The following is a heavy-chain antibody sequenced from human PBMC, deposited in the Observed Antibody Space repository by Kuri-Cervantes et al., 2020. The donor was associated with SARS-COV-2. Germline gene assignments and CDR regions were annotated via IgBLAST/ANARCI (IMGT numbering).Heavy chain of an antibody. J-gene: IGHJ4*02. CDR2: MNPNSGNT. Sequence: ASVKVSCKASGYTFTSYDINWVRQATGQGLEWMGWMNPNSGNTGYAQKFQGRVTITRNTSISTAYMELSSLRSEDTAVYYCAKAGPYYYDSSGYPIDYWGQGTLVTVSS. V-gene: IGHV1-8*03. D-gene: IGHD3-22*01. CDR3: AKAGPYYYDSSGYPIDY. CDR1: GYTFTSYD.